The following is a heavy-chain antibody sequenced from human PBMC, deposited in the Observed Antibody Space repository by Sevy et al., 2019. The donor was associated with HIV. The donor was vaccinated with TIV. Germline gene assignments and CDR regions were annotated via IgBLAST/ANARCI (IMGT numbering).Heavy chain of an antibody. J-gene: IGHJ3*01. CDR2: IYYSGTT. V-gene: IGHV4-39*01. Sequence: SETLSLTCTVSDVSISSGTNYWGWIRQPPGKGLEWIGSIYYSGTTYYNPSLTSRVTLSADTSMNHFSLKMSSVTVAVTAVYYCARQRGGWYEYDDSDVWGQGTRVTVSS. D-gene: IGHD6-19*01. CDR1: DVSISSGTNY. CDR3: ARQRGGWYEYDDSDV.